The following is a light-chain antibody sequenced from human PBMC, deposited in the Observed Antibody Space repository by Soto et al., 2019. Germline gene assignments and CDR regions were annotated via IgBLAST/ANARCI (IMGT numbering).Light chain of an antibody. CDR1: QSVTSSY. V-gene: IGKV3-20*01. J-gene: IGKJ5*01. CDR2: GAS. Sequence: EIVLTQSPGTLSLSPGERLTLSCRASQSVTSSYLAWYQHKPGQAPRLLIYGASTKATGTPDRFSGSGSGTDFTLTISSLPSEDFAVSHCKHYHNWLIPVGQGTRLE. CDR3: KHYHNWLIP.